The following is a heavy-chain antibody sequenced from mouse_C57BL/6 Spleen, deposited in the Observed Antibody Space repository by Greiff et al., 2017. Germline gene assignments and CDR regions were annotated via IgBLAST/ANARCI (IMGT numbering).Heavy chain of an antibody. Sequence: QVQLQQSGAELVRPGTSVKMSCKASGYTFTNYWIGWAKQRPGHGLEWIGDIYPGGGYTNYNEKFKGKATLTADTSSSTAYMQLSSLTSEDSAIYDCARTYGSSHWYFDVWGTGTTVTVSS. CDR1: GYTFTNYW. CDR3: ARTYGSSHWYFDV. D-gene: IGHD1-1*01. V-gene: IGHV1-63*01. CDR2: IYPGGGYT. J-gene: IGHJ1*03.